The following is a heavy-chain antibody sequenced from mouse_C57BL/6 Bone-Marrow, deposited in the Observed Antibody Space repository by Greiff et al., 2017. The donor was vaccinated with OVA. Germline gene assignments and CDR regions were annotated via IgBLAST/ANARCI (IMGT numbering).Heavy chain of an antibody. CDR2: ISDGGSYT. CDR1: GFTFSSYA. CDR3: ARGDITTVLYWYFDV. D-gene: IGHD1-1*01. V-gene: IGHV5-4*01. J-gene: IGHJ1*03. Sequence: EVQVVESGGGLVKPGGSLKLSCAASGFTFSSYAMSWVRQTPEKRLEWVATISDGGSYTYYPDNVKGRFTISRDNATNNLYLQMSHLKSEDTAMYYCARGDITTVLYWYFDVWGTGTTVTVSS.